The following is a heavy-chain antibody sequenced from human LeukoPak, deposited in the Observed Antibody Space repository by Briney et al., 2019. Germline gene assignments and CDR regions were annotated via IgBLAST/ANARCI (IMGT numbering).Heavy chain of an antibody. V-gene: IGHV1-69*05. D-gene: IGHD4-11*01. CDR2: IIPVFGTA. CDR1: GGTFSSYS. CDR3: ARGLQSRDY. J-gene: IGHJ4*02. Sequence: SVKVSCKASGGTFSSYSINWVRQAPGQGLEWMGGIIPVFGTANYAQKFQGRVTMTRDTSTSTVYMELSSLRSEDTAVYYCARGLQSRDYWGQGTLVTVSS.